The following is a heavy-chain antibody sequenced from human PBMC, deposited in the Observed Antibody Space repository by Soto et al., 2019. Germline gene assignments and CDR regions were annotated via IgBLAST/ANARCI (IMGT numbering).Heavy chain of an antibody. CDR3: AKRGGDLYRGYDYGVY. CDR2: ISGSGGST. J-gene: IGHJ4*02. Sequence: EVQLLESGGGLVQPGGSLRLSCAASGFTFSSYAMSWVRQAPGKGLEWVSAISGSGGSTYYADSVKGRFTISRDNSKNTLYLQMNSLRAEDTAVYYCAKRGGDLYRGYDYGVYWGQGTLVTVSS. V-gene: IGHV3-23*01. CDR1: GFTFSSYA. D-gene: IGHD5-12*01.